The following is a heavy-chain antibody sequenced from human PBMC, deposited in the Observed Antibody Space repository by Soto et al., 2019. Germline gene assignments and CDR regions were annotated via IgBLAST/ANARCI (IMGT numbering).Heavy chain of an antibody. Sequence: QVQLVQSGAEVKKPGSSVKVSCKASGGTFSSYAISWVRQAPGQGLEWMGGIIPISGTANYAQKFQGRVTSTADESTSTAYMVLSSLRSEDTAVYYCARSQGSSTSLEIYYYYYYGMDVWGQGTTATVSS. V-gene: IGHV1-69*01. CDR2: IIPISGTA. CDR3: ARSQGSSTSLEIYYYYYYGMDV. J-gene: IGHJ6*02. D-gene: IGHD2-2*01. CDR1: GGTFSSYA.